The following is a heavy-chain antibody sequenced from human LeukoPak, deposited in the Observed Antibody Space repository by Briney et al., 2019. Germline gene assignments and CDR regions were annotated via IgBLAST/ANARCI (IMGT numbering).Heavy chain of an antibody. V-gene: IGHV1-46*01. J-gene: IGHJ6*03. Sequence: GASVKVSCKASGYTFTMYYIHWVRQAPGQGLEWMGMINPNDGATTYTQRFQGRVTMTRDMSTTTVYMDLRSLRSEDTAVYFCAGEQRGGLSGRLGGLFASYHTYYYMDVWGRGTTVTVSS. CDR1: GYTFTMYY. CDR3: AGEQRGGLSGRLGGLFASYHTYYYMDV. CDR2: INPNDGAT. D-gene: IGHD3-16*01.